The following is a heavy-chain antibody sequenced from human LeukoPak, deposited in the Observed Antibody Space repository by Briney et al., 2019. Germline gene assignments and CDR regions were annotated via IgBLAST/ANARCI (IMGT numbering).Heavy chain of an antibody. J-gene: IGHJ4*02. CDR1: GFTFSSYW. CDR2: IKEGGSQK. D-gene: IGHD6-6*01. CDR3: ARRGGSSSRRSPVDY. Sequence: GGSLRLSCAASGFTFSSYWMTWVRQAPGKGPEWVANIKEGGSQKYYVDSGRGRFTISRDNAKNSLFLQMNSLRAEDTAVYYCARRGGSSSRRSPVDYWGQGTLVTVSS. V-gene: IGHV3-7*01.